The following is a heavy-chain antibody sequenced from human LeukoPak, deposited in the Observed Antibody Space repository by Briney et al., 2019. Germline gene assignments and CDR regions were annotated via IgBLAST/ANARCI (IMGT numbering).Heavy chain of an antibody. Sequence: GSSVKVSCKASGGTFSSYAISWVRQAPGQGLEWMGGIIPIFGTANYAQKFQGRVTITADESTSTAYMELSSLRSEDTAVYYCARSPGGHMVVVTAIDYFDYWGQGTLVTVSS. CDR2: IIPIFGTA. D-gene: IGHD2-21*02. CDR1: GGTFSSYA. CDR3: ARSPGGHMVVVTAIDYFDY. J-gene: IGHJ4*02. V-gene: IGHV1-69*01.